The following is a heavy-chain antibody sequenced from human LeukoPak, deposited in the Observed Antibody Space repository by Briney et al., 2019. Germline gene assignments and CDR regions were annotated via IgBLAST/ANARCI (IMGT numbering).Heavy chain of an antibody. D-gene: IGHD4-17*01. V-gene: IGHV3-48*03. CDR2: ISSSGSAI. CDR3: ARQPGLRSDAFDI. CDR1: GFTFSSYE. Sequence: PGGSLRLSCAASGFTFSSYEMNWVRQAPGKGLELVSYISSSGSAIYYADSVKGRFTISRDNAKNSLYLQMNSLRAEDTAVYYCARQPGLRSDAFDIWCQGTMVTVSS. J-gene: IGHJ3*02.